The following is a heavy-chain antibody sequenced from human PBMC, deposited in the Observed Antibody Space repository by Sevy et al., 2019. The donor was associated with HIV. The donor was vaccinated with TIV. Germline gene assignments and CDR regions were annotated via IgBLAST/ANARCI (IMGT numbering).Heavy chain of an antibody. J-gene: IGHJ4*02. CDR2: MKEDGSDK. Sequence: GGSLRLSCAASGFTFSVYWMTWVRQAPGKGLEWVATMKEDGSDKDYVDSVKGRFTISRDNAKNSLYLQMNSLRAGDTAVDYCAREGVGGYSYSLDQWGLGTLVTVSS. CDR3: AREGVGGYSYSLDQ. D-gene: IGHD5-18*01. V-gene: IGHV3-7*01. CDR1: GFTFSVYW.